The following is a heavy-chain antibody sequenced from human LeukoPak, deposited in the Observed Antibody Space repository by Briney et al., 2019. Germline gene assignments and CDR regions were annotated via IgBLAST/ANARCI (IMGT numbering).Heavy chain of an antibody. CDR1: GGSISSYY. D-gene: IGHD3-22*01. V-gene: IGHV4-59*08. Sequence: PSETLSLTCTVSGGSISSYYWSWIRQPPGKGLEWIGYIYYSGSTNYNPSLKSRVTISVDTSKNQFSLKLSSVTAADTAVYYCARQGYDSSCYYYVIDYWGQGTLVTVSS. CDR2: IYYSGST. CDR3: ARQGYDSSCYYYVIDY. J-gene: IGHJ4*02.